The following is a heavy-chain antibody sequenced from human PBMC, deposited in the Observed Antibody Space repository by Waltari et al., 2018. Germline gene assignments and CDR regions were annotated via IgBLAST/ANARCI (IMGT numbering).Heavy chain of an antibody. CDR2: ISGSGGST. V-gene: IGHV3-23*01. Sequence: EVQLLESGGGLVQPGGSLRLSCAASGFTFSSYAMSWVRQAPGKGLEWVSAISGSGGSTYYADSGKGRFTISRDNSKNTLYLQMNSLRAEDTAVYYCARDRWFYDFWSGRPDYYGMDVWGQGTTVTVSS. CDR3: ARDRWFYDFWSGRPDYYGMDV. J-gene: IGHJ6*02. D-gene: IGHD3-3*01. CDR1: GFTFSSYA.